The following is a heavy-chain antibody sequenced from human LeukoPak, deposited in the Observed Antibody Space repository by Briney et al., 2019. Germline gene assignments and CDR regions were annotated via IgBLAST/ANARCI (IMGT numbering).Heavy chain of an antibody. CDR3: ARGAEYYAIWRGSAGYSDY. D-gene: IGHD3-3*01. CDR1: GYSISNGYY. CDR2: IYHRGST. V-gene: IGHV4-38-2*02. J-gene: IGHJ4*02. Sequence: PSETLSLTCTVSGYSISNGYYWAWIRRPPGKGLEWVGSIYHRGSTYYNPSLRSRVTISLDRSKKKFSLKLTSVTAADTAVYFCARGAEYYAIWRGSAGYSDYWGQGSSVTVSS.